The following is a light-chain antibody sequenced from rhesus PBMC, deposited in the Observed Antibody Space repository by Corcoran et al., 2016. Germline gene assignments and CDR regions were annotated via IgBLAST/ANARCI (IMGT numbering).Light chain of an antibody. V-gene: IGKV1-28*02. CDR2: TAS. CDR3: LQHKSYPRT. Sequence: DIQMTQSSSSLSASVGDTVTITCRASQDISRYLNWFQQKPGKAPKLLIYTASNLESGAPSRFSGSGSGTDFPLTISSLQPEDFASYYCLQHKSYPRTFGQGTKVEIK. J-gene: IGKJ1*01. CDR1: QDISRY.